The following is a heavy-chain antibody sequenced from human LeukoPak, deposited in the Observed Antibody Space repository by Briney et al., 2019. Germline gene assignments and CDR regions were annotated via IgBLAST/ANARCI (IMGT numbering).Heavy chain of an antibody. CDR2: IYSSGST. CDR1: GGSISSYY. CDR3: ASHATTAIDY. Sequence: TSETLSLTCTVSGGSISSYYWSWIRQPAGKGLEWIGRIYSSGSTNYSPSLKSRVTMSVDTSKNQFSLKLSSVTAADTAVYYCASHATTAIDYWGQGTLVTVSS. J-gene: IGHJ4*02. D-gene: IGHD4-17*01. V-gene: IGHV4-4*07.